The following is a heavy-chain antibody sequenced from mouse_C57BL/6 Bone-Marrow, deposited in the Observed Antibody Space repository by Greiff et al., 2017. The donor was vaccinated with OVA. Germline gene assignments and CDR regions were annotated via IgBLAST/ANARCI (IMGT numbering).Heavy chain of an antibody. CDR2: IYPGDGDT. J-gene: IGHJ3*01. V-gene: IGHV1-80*01. Sequence: QVQLKESGAELVKPGASVKISCKASGYAFSSYWMNWVKQRPGKGLEWIGQIYPGDGDTNYNGKFKGKATLTADKSSSTAYMQLSSLTSEDSAVYFCARRENGYYTFAYWGQGTLVTVSA. CDR1: GYAFSSYW. CDR3: ARRENGYYTFAY. D-gene: IGHD2-3*01.